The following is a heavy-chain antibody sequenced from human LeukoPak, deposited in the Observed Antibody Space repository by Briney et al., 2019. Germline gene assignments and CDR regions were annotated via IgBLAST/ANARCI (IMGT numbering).Heavy chain of an antibody. D-gene: IGHD6-6*01. Sequence: SETLSLTCTVSGGSFSSHYWSWIRQPPGKGLEWIGYIYYSGSTNYNPSLKSRVTISVDTSKNQFSLKLSSVTAADTAVYYCARVDSSSNAFDIWGQGTMVTVSS. CDR1: GGSFSSHY. CDR3: ARVDSSSNAFDI. CDR2: IYYSGST. V-gene: IGHV4-59*11. J-gene: IGHJ3*02.